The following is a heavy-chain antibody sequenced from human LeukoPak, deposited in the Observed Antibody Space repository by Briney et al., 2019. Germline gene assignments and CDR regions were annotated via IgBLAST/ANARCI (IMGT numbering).Heavy chain of an antibody. V-gene: IGHV3-23*01. J-gene: IGHJ6*03. D-gene: IGHD3-16*01. Sequence: GGSLRLSCEASGLTFSNSAMGWVRQAPGKGLEWVSGVSASGHYTYYADSAKGRFTISRDNSKNTLFLQMNSLRAEDTALYDCVKDGSWGDYYFYFYIDVWGKGTTVTVSS. CDR1: GLTFSNSA. CDR3: VKDGSWGDYYFYFYIDV. CDR2: VSASGHYT.